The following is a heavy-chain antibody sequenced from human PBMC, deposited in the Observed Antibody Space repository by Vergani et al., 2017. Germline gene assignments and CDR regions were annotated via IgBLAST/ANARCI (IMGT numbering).Heavy chain of an antibody. CDR2: ISSGSSYI. CDR3: ARDXTRYSTASRRYFDY. Sequence: EVQLVESGGGLVKPGESPRLSCVASGFTFGSYSMIWVRQAPGQGLEWVSSISSGSSYIYYADSVKGRFTISRDNAKNSLYLQMNSLRAEDTAVYYCARDXTRYSTASRRYFDYWGQGTLVTVSS. J-gene: IGHJ4*02. D-gene: IGHD5-12*01. CDR1: GFTFGSYS. V-gene: IGHV3-21*01.